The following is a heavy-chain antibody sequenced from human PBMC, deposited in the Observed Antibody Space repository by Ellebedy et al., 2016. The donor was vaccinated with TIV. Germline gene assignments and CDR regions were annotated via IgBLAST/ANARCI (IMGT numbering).Heavy chain of an antibody. CDR1: GYNFFSYG. V-gene: IGHV1-18*04. J-gene: IGHJ1*01. D-gene: IGHD3-9*01. CDR2: ISPHNGNT. Sequence: ASVKVSCKASGYNFFSYGVTWVRQAPGQRLEWMGWISPHNGNTNYAQKLQGRVTMTTDTSTRTAYMELRSLRYDDTAVYYCARADYDILTGHYKGHFQHWGQGTLVSVSS. CDR3: ARADYDILTGHYKGHFQH.